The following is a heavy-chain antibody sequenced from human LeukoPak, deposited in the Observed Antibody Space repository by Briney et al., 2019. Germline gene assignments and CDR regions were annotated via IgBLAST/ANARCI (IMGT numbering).Heavy chain of an antibody. CDR3: AGIAAAGTGGY. D-gene: IGHD6-13*01. Sequence: SETLSLTCSVSGGSISSFYCNWIRQPAGKGLEWLGRIYTRGSTIYNPSLKSRVTISVDKSKNQCSLTLSSVTAADTAVYYCAGIAAAGTGGYWGQGTLVTVSS. J-gene: IGHJ4*02. V-gene: IGHV4-4*07. CDR2: IYTRGST. CDR1: GGSISSFY.